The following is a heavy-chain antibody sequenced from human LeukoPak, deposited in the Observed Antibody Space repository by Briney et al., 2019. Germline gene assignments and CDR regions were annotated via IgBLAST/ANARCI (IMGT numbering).Heavy chain of an antibody. D-gene: IGHD3-3*01. Sequence: SETLSLTCTVSGGSISSYYWSWIRQPAGKGLEWIGRIYTSGSTNYNPSLKSRVTISVDKSKNQFSLKLSSVTAADTAVYYCASRENNFWSGRGHDYWGQGTLVTASS. J-gene: IGHJ4*02. CDR3: ASRENNFWSGRGHDY. CDR2: IYTSGST. CDR1: GGSISSYY. V-gene: IGHV4-4*07.